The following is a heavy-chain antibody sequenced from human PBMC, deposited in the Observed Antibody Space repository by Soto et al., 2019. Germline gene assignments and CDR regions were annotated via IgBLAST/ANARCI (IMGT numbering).Heavy chain of an antibody. CDR1: GYTFTGYY. V-gene: IGHV1-2*02. J-gene: IGHJ4*02. D-gene: IGHD3-22*01. Sequence: ASVKVSFKASGYTFTGYYMHWLRQAPGQGLEWMGWINPNSGCTNYAQKFQGRVTMTRDTSISTAYMELSRLRSDDTAVYYCARGSGYYDSSGYSDYWGQGTLVTVSS. CDR2: INPNSGCT. CDR3: ARGSGYYDSSGYSDY.